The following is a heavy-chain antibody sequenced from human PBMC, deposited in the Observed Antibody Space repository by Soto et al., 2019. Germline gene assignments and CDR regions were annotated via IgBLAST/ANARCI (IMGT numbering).Heavy chain of an antibody. CDR1: GGSFSCYY. Sequence: SETLSLTCAVYGGSFSCYYWSWIRQPPGKGLEWIGEINHSGSTNYNPSLKSRVTISVDTSKNQFSLKLSSVTAADTAVYYCARAHRGYYYDSSGYHYFDYWGQGTLVTVSS. CDR3: ARAHRGYYYDSSGYHYFDY. V-gene: IGHV4-34*01. D-gene: IGHD3-22*01. J-gene: IGHJ4*02. CDR2: INHSGST.